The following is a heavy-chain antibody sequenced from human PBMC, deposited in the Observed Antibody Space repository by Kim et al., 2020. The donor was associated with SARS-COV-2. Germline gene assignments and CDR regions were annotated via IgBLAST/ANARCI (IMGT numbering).Heavy chain of an antibody. J-gene: IGHJ4*02. CDR3: ARDRISTVAHGD. Sequence: YYADSVKGRFTISRDNSKNTLYLQMNSLRAEDTAVYYCARDRISTVAHGDWGQGTLVTVSS. D-gene: IGHD4-17*01. V-gene: IGHV3-53*01.